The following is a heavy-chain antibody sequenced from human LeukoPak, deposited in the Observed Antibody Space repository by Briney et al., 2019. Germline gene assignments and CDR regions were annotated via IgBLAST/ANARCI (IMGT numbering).Heavy chain of an antibody. V-gene: IGHV4-4*07. D-gene: IGHD1-26*01. CDR2: IYTSGSS. CDR1: GGSISSYY. Sequence: SETLSLTCTVSGGSISSYYWSWIRQPAGKGLEWIGRIYTSGSSNYNPSLKRRVTMSVDTSKNQFSLKLSSVTAADAAVYYCARERQWEPTTSDAFDIWGQGTMVTVSS. CDR3: ARERQWEPTTSDAFDI. J-gene: IGHJ3*02.